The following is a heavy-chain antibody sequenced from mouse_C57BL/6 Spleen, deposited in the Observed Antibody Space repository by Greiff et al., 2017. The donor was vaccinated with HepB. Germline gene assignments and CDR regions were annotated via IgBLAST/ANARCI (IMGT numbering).Heavy chain of an antibody. CDR1: GYTFTSYW. D-gene: IGHD3-2*02. CDR3: ARSAFRAQATGFAY. J-gene: IGHJ3*01. V-gene: IGHV1-50*01. Sequence: QVQLQQSGAELVKPGASVKLSCKASGYTFTSYWMQWVKQRPGQGLEWIGEIDPSDSYTNYNQKFKGKATLTVDTSSSTAYMQLSSLTSEDSAVYYCARSAFRAQATGFAYWGQGTLVTVSA. CDR2: IDPSDSYT.